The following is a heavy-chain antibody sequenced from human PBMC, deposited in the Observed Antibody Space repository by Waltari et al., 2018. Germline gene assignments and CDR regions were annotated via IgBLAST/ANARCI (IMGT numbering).Heavy chain of an antibody. CDR2: MNPNSGNT. CDR3: ARGGGPCGGDCSAVPNWYFDL. Sequence: QVQLVQSGAEVKKPGASVKVSCKASGYTFTSYDINWVRQATGQGLEWMGWMNPNSGNTGYAQKFQGRVTITRNTSISTAYMELSSLRSEDTAVYYCARGGGPCGGDCSAVPNWYFDLWGRGTLVTVSS. D-gene: IGHD2-21*01. V-gene: IGHV1-8*03. J-gene: IGHJ2*01. CDR1: GYTFTSYD.